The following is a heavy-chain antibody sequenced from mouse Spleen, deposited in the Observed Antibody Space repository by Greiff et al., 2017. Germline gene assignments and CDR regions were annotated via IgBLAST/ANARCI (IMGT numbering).Heavy chain of an antibody. Sequence: VQLVESGPGLVAPSQSLSITCTVSGFSLTSYGVHWVRQHPGKGLEWLGVIWAGGGTNYNSALMSRLSISKDNSKSQVFLKMNSLQTDDTAMYYCASPHYYGSRDWYFDVWGAGTTVTVSS. CDR1: GFSLTSYG. CDR2: IWAGGGT. D-gene: IGHD1-1*01. J-gene: IGHJ1*01. CDR3: ASPHYYGSRDWYFDV. V-gene: IGHV2-9*02.